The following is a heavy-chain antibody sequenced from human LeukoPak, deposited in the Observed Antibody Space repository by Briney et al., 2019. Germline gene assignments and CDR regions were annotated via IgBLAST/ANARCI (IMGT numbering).Heavy chain of an antibody. CDR3: ARESTHDAFDI. CDR1: GFAFGNYW. Sequence: GGSLRLSCAASGFAFGNYWMSWVRQAPGKGLEWVANIKEDGSEKYSVDSVKGRFTISRDNAKNSLYLQMNSLRAEDTAVYYCARESTHDAFDIWGQGTMVTVSS. J-gene: IGHJ3*02. CDR2: IKEDGSEK. D-gene: IGHD2-15*01. V-gene: IGHV3-7*01.